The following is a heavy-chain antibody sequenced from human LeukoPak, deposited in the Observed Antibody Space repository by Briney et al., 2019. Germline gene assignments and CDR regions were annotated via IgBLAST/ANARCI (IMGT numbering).Heavy chain of an antibody. Sequence: SETLSLTCTVSGGSISSYYWSWIRQPPGKGLEWIGYIYYSGSTNYNPSLKSRVTISVDTSKNQFSLKLSSVTAADTAVYYCARAEYYFDYWGQGTLVTVSS. CDR2: IYYSGST. CDR1: GGSISSYY. V-gene: IGHV4-59*01. J-gene: IGHJ4*02. CDR3: ARAEYYFDY.